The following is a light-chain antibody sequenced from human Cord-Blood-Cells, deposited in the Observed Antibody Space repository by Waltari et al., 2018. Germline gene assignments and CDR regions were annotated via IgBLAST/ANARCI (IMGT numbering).Light chain of an antibody. Sequence: QSVLTQPPSASGTPGQRVTISCSGSSSNIGSNYVYWYQQLPGTAPKLLIYRNNQRPSGVPDRFSGSESGTSASLAISGLRSEDEAEYYCAAWDDSLSGWVFGGGTKLTVL. J-gene: IGLJ3*02. V-gene: IGLV1-47*01. CDR2: RNN. CDR3: AAWDDSLSGWV. CDR1: SSNIGSNY.